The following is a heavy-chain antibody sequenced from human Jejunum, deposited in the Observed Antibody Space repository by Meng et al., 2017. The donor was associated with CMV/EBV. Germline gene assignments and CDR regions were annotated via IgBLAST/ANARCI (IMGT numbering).Heavy chain of an antibody. J-gene: IGHJ4*02. Sequence: SCAASGFTFSTYVMTWVRQAPGKGLEWVANIKQDGSEKYYVDSVKGRFTISRDNAKNSLFLQMNSLRAEDTAMYYCARNARGSGYWGQGTLVTVSS. D-gene: IGHD3-10*01. CDR3: ARNARGSGY. V-gene: IGHV3-7*01. CDR2: IKQDGSEK. CDR1: GFTFSTYV.